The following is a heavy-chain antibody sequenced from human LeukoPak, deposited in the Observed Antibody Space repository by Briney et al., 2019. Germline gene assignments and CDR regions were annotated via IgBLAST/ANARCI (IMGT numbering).Heavy chain of an antibody. J-gene: IGHJ3*02. D-gene: IGHD3-3*01. CDR2: IIPIFGTA. CDR1: GGTFSSYA. Sequence: ASVKVSCKASGGTFSSYAISWVRQAPGQGLEWVGGIIPIFGTANYAQKFQGRVTITADESTSTAYMELSSLRSEDTAVYYCARGQEGYDFWSGYRTYDDAFDIWGQGTMVTVSS. CDR3: ARGQEGYDFWSGYRTYDDAFDI. V-gene: IGHV1-69*13.